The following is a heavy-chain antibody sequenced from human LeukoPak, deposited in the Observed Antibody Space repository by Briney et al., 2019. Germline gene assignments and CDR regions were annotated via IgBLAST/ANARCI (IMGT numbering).Heavy chain of an antibody. D-gene: IGHD6-19*01. CDR3: ARDRVGVGSSGWEN. Sequence: ASVKVSCKASGYTFTSYYMHWVRQAPGQGLEWMGIINPSGGSTSYAQKFQGRVTMTRDTSISTAYMELSSLTSEDTAIYYCARDRVGVGSSGWENWGQGTLVTVSS. CDR2: INPSGGST. V-gene: IGHV1-46*01. J-gene: IGHJ4*02. CDR1: GYTFTSYY.